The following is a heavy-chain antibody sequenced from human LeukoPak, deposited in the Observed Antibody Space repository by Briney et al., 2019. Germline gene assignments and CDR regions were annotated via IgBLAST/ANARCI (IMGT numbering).Heavy chain of an antibody. CDR3: AKDQGTYCSTTSCYAPDAFDI. V-gene: IGHV3-30-3*01. D-gene: IGHD2-2*01. J-gene: IGHJ3*02. CDR1: GFTFSSYA. Sequence: GGSLRLSCAASGFTFSSYAMHWVRQAPGKGLEWVAVISYDGSNKYYADSVKGRFTISRDNSKNTLYLQMNSLRAEDTAVYYCAKDQGTYCSTTSCYAPDAFDIWGQGTMVTVSS. CDR2: ISYDGSNK.